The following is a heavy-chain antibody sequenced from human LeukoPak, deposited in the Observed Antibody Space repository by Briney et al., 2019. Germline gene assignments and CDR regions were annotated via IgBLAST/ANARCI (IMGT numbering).Heavy chain of an antibody. J-gene: IGHJ5*02. CDR1: GGTFSNYV. CDR3: ATQHKLELRLSKWFDP. Sequence: SVKVSCKTSGGTFSNYVINCVPQAPGQGLEWMGRIIPIFGVTKYAQKFQGRVTITADTSTSTGYMELSSLRSEDTAVYYCATQHKLELRLSKWFDPWGQGTLVTVSS. V-gene: IGHV1-69*04. D-gene: IGHD1-7*01. CDR2: IIPIFGVT.